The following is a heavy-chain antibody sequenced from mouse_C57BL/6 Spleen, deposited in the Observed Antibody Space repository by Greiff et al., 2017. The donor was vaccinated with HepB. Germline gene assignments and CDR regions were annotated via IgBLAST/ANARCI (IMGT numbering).Heavy chain of an antibody. CDR1: GFTFSDYG. CDR3: ARPGVTTGAMDY. V-gene: IGHV5-17*01. CDR2: ISSGSSTI. J-gene: IGHJ4*01. D-gene: IGHD2-2*01. Sequence: EVMLVESGGGLVKPGGSLKLSCAASGFTFSDYGMHWVRQAPEKGLEWVAYISSGSSTIYYADTVKGRFTISRDNAKNTLFLQMTSLRSEDTAMYYCARPGVTTGAMDYWGQGTSVTVSS.